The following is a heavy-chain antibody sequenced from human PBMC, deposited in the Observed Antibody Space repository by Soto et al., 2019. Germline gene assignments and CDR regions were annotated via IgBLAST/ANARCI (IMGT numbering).Heavy chain of an antibody. D-gene: IGHD5-18*01. CDR1: GFTFSSHG. CDR3: AREGYNYGPLDY. J-gene: IGHJ4*02. CDR2: IWYDGSNK. V-gene: IGHV3-33*01. Sequence: GGSLRLSCAASGFTFSSHGMHWVRQAPGKGLEWVAVIWYDGSNKYYAHSVKGRFTISRDTSKNTLYLQMNSLRAEDTAVYYCAREGYNYGPLDYWGQGTLVTVSS.